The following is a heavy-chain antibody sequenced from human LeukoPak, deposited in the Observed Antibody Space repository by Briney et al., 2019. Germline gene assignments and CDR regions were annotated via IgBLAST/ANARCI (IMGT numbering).Heavy chain of an antibody. J-gene: IGHJ4*02. V-gene: IGHV4-59*01. CDR3: ARGGIVLMVYAYFDY. CDR2: IYYSGST. CDR1: GGSISSYY. Sequence: PSETLSLTCTVSGGSISSYYWSWIRQPPGKGLEWIGYIYYSGSTNYNPSLKSRVTISVDTSKNQFSLKLSSVTAADTAVYYCARGGIVLMVYAYFDYWGQGTLVTVSS. D-gene: IGHD2-8*01.